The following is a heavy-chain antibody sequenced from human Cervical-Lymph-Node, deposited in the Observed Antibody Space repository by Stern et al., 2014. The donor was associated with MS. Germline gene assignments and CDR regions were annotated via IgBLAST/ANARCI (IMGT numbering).Heavy chain of an antibody. CDR2: IYYSGST. CDR3: ARASGNYADYYHFYGLDV. J-gene: IGHJ6*02. CDR1: GGSISSGGYY. Sequence: VQLQESGPGLVKPSQTLSLTCTVSGGSISSGGYYWSWIRQHPGKGLEWIGYIYYSGSTHYKPSLKSRIAIALDASKNQFSLNLSSVTAADTAVYYCARASGNYADYYHFYGLDVWGQGTTVTVSS. V-gene: IGHV4-31*03. D-gene: IGHD1-26*01.